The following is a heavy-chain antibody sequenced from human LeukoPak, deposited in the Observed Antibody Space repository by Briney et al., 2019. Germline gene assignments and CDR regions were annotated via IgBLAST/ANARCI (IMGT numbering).Heavy chain of an antibody. V-gene: IGHV4-59*08. J-gene: IGHJ6*02. CDR1: GGSISSYY. CDR3: ARQTTVSGVDV. D-gene: IGHD4-17*01. Sequence: SETLSLTCTVSGGSISSYYWSWIRQPPGKGLEWIGYIYYSGSTNYNPSLKSRVTISVDTSKNQFSLKVSSVTAADTAVYYCARQTTVSGVDVWGQGTTVTVSS. CDR2: IYYSGST.